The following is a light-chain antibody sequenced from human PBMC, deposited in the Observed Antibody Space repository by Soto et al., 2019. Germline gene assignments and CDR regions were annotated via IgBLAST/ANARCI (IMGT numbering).Light chain of an antibody. CDR2: EGS. CDR1: SSDVGSYNL. Sequence: QSALTQPASVSGSPGQSITISCTGTSSDVGSYNLVSWYQQHPGKDPKLMIYEGSKRPSGVSNRFSGSKSGNTASLTISGLQAEDEADYYCCSYAGSSTSAVFGGGTQLTVL. V-gene: IGLV2-23*01. CDR3: CSYAGSSTSAV. J-gene: IGLJ7*01.